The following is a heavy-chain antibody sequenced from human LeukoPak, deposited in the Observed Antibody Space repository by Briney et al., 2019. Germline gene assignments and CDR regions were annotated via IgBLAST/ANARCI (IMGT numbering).Heavy chain of an antibody. CDR1: GGSISSDSYY. CDR3: ARGQTQSNVVAFDP. V-gene: IGHV4-61*02. CDR2: ISTSGST. Sequence: SQTLSLTCTVSGGSISSDSYYWSWIRQPAGKGLEWIVRISTSGSTNYNPSLKSRVTISVDTSKNQFSLKLSSVTAADTAVYYCARGQTQSNVVAFDPWGQGTLVTVSS. J-gene: IGHJ5*02. D-gene: IGHD2-21*01.